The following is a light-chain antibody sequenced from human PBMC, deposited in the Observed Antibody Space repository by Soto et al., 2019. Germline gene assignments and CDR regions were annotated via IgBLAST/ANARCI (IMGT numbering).Light chain of an antibody. CDR1: QSVSSN. CDR2: GAS. CDR3: QQSYSTPWT. J-gene: IGKJ1*01. Sequence: EIVLTPSPATLSLSPGERATLSCRASQSVSSNLAWYQQKPGQAPRLLIYGASTRATGIPARFSGSGSGTEFTLTISSLQPEDFATYYCQQSYSTPWTFGQGTKVDI. V-gene: IGKV3-15*01.